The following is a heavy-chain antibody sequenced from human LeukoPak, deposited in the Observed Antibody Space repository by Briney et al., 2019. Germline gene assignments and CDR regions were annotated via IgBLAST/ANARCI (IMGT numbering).Heavy chain of an antibody. Sequence: GGSLRLSCAASGFTFSSYSMNWVRQAPGKGLEWVSYISSSSSTIYYADSVKGRFTISRDNAKNSLYLQMNSLRDEDTAVYYCARGPTYYDYIWGSYLDDYWGQGTLVTVSS. CDR3: ARGPTYYDYIWGSYLDDY. V-gene: IGHV3-48*02. D-gene: IGHD3-16*02. J-gene: IGHJ4*02. CDR2: ISSSSSTI. CDR1: GFTFSSYS.